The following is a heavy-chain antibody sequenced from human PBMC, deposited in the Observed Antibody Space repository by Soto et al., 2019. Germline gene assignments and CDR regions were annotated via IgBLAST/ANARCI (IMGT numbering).Heavy chain of an antibody. J-gene: IGHJ3*02. V-gene: IGHV4-61*01. D-gene: IGHD1-1*01. CDR2: MSHSGGT. CDR1: GGFVSSGSYY. CDR3: ARVERGTATTVVDAFDI. Sequence: PSETLSLTCAVYGGFVSSGSYYWSWIRQPPGKGLEWIGEMSHSGGTHFNPSLKSRVTISVDTSKNQFSLKMSSVTAADTALYNCARVERGTATTVVDAFDIWGPGTMVTVSS.